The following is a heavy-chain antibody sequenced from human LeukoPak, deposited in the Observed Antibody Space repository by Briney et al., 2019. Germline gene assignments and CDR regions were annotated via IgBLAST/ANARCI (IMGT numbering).Heavy chain of an antibody. Sequence: GGSLRLSCAASGFTFSSYGMHWVRQAPGKGLEWVSTISGSDDRIYYADSVKGRFTISRDNPKNTLSLQMNSLRAEDTAVYYCARLQWDLPISWGYFDYWGQGTLVTV. CDR2: ISGSDDRI. CDR3: ARLQWDLPISWGYFDY. J-gene: IGHJ4*02. D-gene: IGHD4-11*01. V-gene: IGHV3-23*01. CDR1: GFTFSSYG.